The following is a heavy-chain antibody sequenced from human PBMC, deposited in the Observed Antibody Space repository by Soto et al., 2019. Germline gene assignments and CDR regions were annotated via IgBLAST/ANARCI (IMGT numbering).Heavy chain of an antibody. D-gene: IGHD2-2*01. J-gene: IGHJ6*03. Sequence: PGGSLRLSCAASGFTFSSYSMHWVRQATGKGLEWVSYISSSSSTIYYADSVKGRFTISRDNAKHSLYLQMNSLRAEDTAVYYCARSFGYCSSTSCGGMDVLGKGTTVTVSS. CDR1: GFTFSSYS. CDR3: ARSFGYCSSTSCGGMDV. V-gene: IGHV3-48*01. CDR2: ISSSSSTI.